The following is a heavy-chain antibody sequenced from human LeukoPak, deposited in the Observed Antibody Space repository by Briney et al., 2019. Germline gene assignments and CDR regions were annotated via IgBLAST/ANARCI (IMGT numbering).Heavy chain of an antibody. CDR1: GYTFTSYY. CDR2: INPSGGST. Sequence: ASVKVSCTASGYTFTSYYMHWVRQAPGQGLEWMGIINPSGGSTSYAQKFQGRVTMTRDTSTSTVYMELSSLRSEDTAVYYCARGGGGSSTVTTYWFDPWGQGALVTVSS. V-gene: IGHV1-46*01. D-gene: IGHD4-17*01. J-gene: IGHJ5*02. CDR3: ARGGGGSSTVTTYWFDP.